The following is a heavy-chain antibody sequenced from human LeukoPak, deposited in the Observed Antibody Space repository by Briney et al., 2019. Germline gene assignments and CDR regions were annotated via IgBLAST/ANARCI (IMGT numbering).Heavy chain of an antibody. D-gene: IGHD3-10*01. Sequence: GGSLRLSCAASGFTVSSNYMSWVRQAPGKGLEWVSVIYSGGSTYYADSVKGRFTISRDNSKNTLYLQMNGLRAEDTAVYYCARDWGYGSGTYYIDWGQGTLVTVSS. CDR2: IYSGGST. V-gene: IGHV3-53*05. CDR1: GFTVSSNY. J-gene: IGHJ4*02. CDR3: ARDWGYGSGTYYID.